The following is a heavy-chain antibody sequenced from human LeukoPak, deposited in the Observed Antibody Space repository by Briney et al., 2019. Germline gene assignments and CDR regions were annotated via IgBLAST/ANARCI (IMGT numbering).Heavy chain of an antibody. CDR1: GFTFSSYW. V-gene: IGHV3-74*01. CDR3: ARDHVRASQHGYYGMDV. D-gene: IGHD2-2*01. Sequence: GGSLRLSCAASGFTFSSYWMHWDRQAPGKGQVWVSRIKSDGTSTSYADSVKGRFTISRDNARDTLYLQMNSLRVEDTAVYYCARDHVRASQHGYYGMDVWGQGTTVTVSS. CDR2: IKSDGTST. J-gene: IGHJ6*02.